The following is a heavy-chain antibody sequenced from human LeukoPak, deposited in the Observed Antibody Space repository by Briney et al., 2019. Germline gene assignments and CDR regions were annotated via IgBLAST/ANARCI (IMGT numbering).Heavy chain of an antibody. J-gene: IGHJ4*02. CDR1: GYTFTSYA. D-gene: IGHD6-19*01. CDR3: ARDEQWLVSKLGHY. V-gene: IGHV1-18*01. CDR2: ISAYNGNT. Sequence: GASVKVSCKTSGYTFTSYAFSWVRQAPGQGLEWMGWISAYNGNTNYAQKLQGRVTMTTDTSTSTAYMELRSLRSDDTAVYYCARDEQWLVSKLGHYWGQGTLVTVSS.